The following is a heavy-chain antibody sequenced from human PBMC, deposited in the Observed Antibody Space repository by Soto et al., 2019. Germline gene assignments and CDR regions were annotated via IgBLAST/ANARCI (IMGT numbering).Heavy chain of an antibody. V-gene: IGHV5-51*01. CDR1: GYTFTNYW. Sequence: PGESLKISCKGSGYTFTNYWIGWVRQMPGKGPEWMGIIYPGDYDTKYSPSFQGQVTISADKSITTTYLQWSSLKASDTAIYYCAASIFYYGMDVWGQGTTVTVSS. J-gene: IGHJ6*02. CDR3: AASIFYYGMDV. CDR2: IYPGDYDT.